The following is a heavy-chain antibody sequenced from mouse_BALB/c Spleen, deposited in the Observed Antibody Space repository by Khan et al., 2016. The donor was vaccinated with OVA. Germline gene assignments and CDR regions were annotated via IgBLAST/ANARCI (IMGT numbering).Heavy chain of an antibody. V-gene: IGHV3-2*02. CDR3: ARKGYYDYDPFPY. Sequence: EVQLHESGPGLVKPSQSLSLTCTATGYSITSEYAWNWIRQFPGNKLEWMGYINYSGNTRFNPSLKSQTSITRDTSKNQFFLQLNSVTTEDTATYDCARKGYYDYDPFPYWGQGTLVTVSA. CDR2: INYSGNT. D-gene: IGHD2-4*01. CDR1: GYSITSEYA. J-gene: IGHJ3*01.